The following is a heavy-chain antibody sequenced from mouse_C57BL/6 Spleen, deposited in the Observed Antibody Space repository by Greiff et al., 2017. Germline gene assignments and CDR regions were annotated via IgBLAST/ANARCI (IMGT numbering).Heavy chain of an antibody. D-gene: IGHD4-1*01. CDR2: INPNNGGT. CDR1: GHTFTDYY. CDR3: ARHWVDY. Sequence: EVQLQQSGPELVKPGASVKISCKASGHTFTDYYMNWVKQSHGKSLEWIGDINPNNGGTSYNQKFKGKATLTVDKSSSTAYMELRSLTSEDSAVYYCARHWVDYWGQGTTLTVSS. J-gene: IGHJ2*01. V-gene: IGHV1-26*01.